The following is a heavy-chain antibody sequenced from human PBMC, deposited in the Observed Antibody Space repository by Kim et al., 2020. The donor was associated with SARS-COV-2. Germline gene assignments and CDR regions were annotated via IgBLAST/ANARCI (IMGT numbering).Heavy chain of an antibody. CDR2: DGRAT. J-gene: IGHJ4*02. CDR3: ATGSFGD. Sequence: DGRATYNMDSVKGRFSVSRDNARNLVFLQMNSLGVDDTAVYYCATGSFGDWGQGALVTVSS. V-gene: IGHV3-7*01.